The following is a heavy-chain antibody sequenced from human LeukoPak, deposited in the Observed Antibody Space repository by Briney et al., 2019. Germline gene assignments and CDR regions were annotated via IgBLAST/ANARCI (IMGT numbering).Heavy chain of an antibody. J-gene: IGHJ4*02. CDR3: ARHTSGQPFDY. V-gene: IGHV3-48*03. CDR2: ISGSGSNI. Sequence: GGSLRHSCAASGFTFSSYDMKWVRQAPGKGLEWVSHISGSGSNIGYADSVKGRFTISRDNAKNSLYLQMNSLRAEDTAVYYCARHTSGQPFDYWGQGTLVTVSS. CDR1: GFTFSSYD. D-gene: IGHD6-19*01.